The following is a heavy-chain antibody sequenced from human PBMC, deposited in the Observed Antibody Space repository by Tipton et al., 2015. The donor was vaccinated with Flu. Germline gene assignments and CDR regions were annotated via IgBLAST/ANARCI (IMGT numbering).Heavy chain of an antibody. D-gene: IGHD5-12*01. V-gene: IGHV3-23*01. J-gene: IGHJ6*02. CDR2: LSGSGGNT. CDR1: GFAGSGFTFSNYA. CDR3: AKDLSANAALSGKDNYYGMDV. Sequence: SLRLSCAASGFAGSGFTFSNYAMSWVRQAPGKGLEWVSGLSGSGGNTHYADSGKGRFAISRDNSKNTLYLQMNSLRAEDTAVYYCAKDLSANAALSGKDNYYGMDVWGRGTTVTVS.